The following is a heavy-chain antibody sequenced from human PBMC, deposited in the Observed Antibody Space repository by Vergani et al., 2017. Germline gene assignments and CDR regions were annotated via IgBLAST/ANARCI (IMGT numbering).Heavy chain of an antibody. J-gene: IGHJ4*02. CDR3: ARIRGAEDYFDY. CDR2: ISSSSSYT. Sequence: QVQLVESGGGLVKTGGSLRLSCAASGFTFSDYYMSWIRQAPGKGLEWVSDISSSSSYTNYADSVKGRFTISRDNAKNSLYLQMNSLRAEDTAVYYCARIRGAEDYFDYWGQGTLVTVSS. V-gene: IGHV3-11*06. D-gene: IGHD3-3*02. CDR1: GFTFSDYY.